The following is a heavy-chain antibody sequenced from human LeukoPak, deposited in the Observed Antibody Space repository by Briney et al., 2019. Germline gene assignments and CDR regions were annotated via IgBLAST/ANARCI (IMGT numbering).Heavy chain of an antibody. CDR3: ARVYAVGVSRGHFDY. Sequence: GGSLRLSCAASGFTFSSYWMHWVRQAPGKGLVWVSRINSDGSSTSYADSVKGRFAISRDNAKNTLYLQMNSLRAEDTAVYYCARVYAVGVSRGHFDYWGQGTLVTVSS. CDR1: GFTFSSYW. J-gene: IGHJ4*02. D-gene: IGHD3-16*01. V-gene: IGHV3-74*01. CDR2: INSDGSST.